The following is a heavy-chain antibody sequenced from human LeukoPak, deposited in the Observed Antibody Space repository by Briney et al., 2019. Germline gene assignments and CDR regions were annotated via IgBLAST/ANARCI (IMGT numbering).Heavy chain of an antibody. CDR2: ISYDGSNK. CDR3: ASGGYGDYVVDY. CDR1: GFTFSSYA. D-gene: IGHD4-17*01. J-gene: IGHJ4*02. V-gene: IGHV3-30-3*01. Sequence: GGSLRLSCAASGFTFSSYAMHWVRQAPGKGLEWVAVISYDGSNKYYADSVKGRFTISRDNSKNTLYLQMNSLRAEDTAVYYCASGGYGDYVVDYWGQGTLVTVSS.